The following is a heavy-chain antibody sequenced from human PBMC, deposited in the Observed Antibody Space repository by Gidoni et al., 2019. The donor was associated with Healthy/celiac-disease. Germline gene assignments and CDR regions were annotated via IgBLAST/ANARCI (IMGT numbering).Heavy chain of an antibody. CDR1: GFTFSSYS. J-gene: IGHJ4*02. V-gene: IGHV3-21*01. D-gene: IGHD6-25*01. CDR2: ISSSSSYI. Sequence: EVQLVESGGGLVKPGGSLSLSCAASGFTFSSYSMNWVRQAPGKGLEWVSSISSSSSYIYYADSVKGRFTISRDNAKNSLYLQMNSLRAEDTAVYYCARDQRDYVDYWGQGTLVTVSS. CDR3: ARDQRDYVDY.